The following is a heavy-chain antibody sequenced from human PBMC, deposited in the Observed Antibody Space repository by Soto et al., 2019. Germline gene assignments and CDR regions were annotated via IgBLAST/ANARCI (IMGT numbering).Heavy chain of an antibody. CDR1: GYTFTSYY. V-gene: IGHV1-46*01. J-gene: IGHJ6*02. D-gene: IGHD6-19*01. Sequence: ASVKVSCKASGYTFTSYYMHWVRQAPGQGLEWMGIINPSGGSTSYAQKFQGRVTMTRDTSTSTVYMELSSLRSEDTAVYYCARDPRAGVAVADYYYYGMDVWGQGTTVTVSS. CDR2: INPSGGST. CDR3: ARDPRAGVAVADYYYYGMDV.